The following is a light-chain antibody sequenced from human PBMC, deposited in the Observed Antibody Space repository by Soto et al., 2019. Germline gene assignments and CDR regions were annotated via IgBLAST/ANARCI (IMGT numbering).Light chain of an antibody. V-gene: IGLV1-40*01. Sequence: QSVLTQPPSVSGAPGQRVTISCTGSSSNIGARFDVHWYRHLPGTAPKLLISVNTNGPSGVADRFFGSKSGTSASLAIAGLRAEDEADYYCQSYDSSLAGFVFGTGTKLTVL. CDR3: QSYDSSLAGFV. CDR1: SSNIGARFD. J-gene: IGLJ1*01. CDR2: VNT.